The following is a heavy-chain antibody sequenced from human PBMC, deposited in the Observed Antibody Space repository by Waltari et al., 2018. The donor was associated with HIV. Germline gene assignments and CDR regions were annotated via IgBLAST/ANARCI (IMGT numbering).Heavy chain of an antibody. V-gene: IGHV5-10-1*01. CDR2: IDPSDSYT. CDR3: ARRGSSGWLGGDDAFDI. J-gene: IGHJ3*02. Sequence: EVQLVQSGAEVKKPGESLRISCKGSGYSFTSYWISWVRQMPGKGLEWMGRIDPSDSYTNYSPSFQGHVTISADKSISTAYLQWSSLKASDTAMYYCARRGSSGWLGGDDAFDIWGQGTMVTVSS. CDR1: GYSFTSYW. D-gene: IGHD6-19*01.